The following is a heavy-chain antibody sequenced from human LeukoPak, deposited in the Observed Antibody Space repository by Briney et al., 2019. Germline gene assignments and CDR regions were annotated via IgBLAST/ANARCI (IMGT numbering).Heavy chain of an antibody. CDR1: GYTFTYYY. Sequence: ASVKVSCKASGYTFTYYYMHWVRQAPGQGLVWMGIINPSGGSTSYTQKFQGRVTMTRDTSTSTVYMELSSLRSEDTAVYYCARKAGGSYRLDYWGQGTLVTVSS. J-gene: IGHJ4*02. V-gene: IGHV1-46*01. D-gene: IGHD1-26*01. CDR2: INPSGGST. CDR3: ARKAGGSYRLDY.